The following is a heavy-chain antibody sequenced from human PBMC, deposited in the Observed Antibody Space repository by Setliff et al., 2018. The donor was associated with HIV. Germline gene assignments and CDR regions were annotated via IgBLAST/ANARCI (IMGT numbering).Heavy chain of an antibody. D-gene: IGHD6-6*01. Sequence: GGSLRLSCAASGFTFSSYAMTWVRQAPGKGLEWVSVMSGSGGSTYSADSVKGRFTISRDNAKRSLYLQMNSLRVEDTAVYYCARDIPPEYPGFDLWGQGTVVTVSS. CDR2: MSGSGGST. CDR1: GFTFSSYA. J-gene: IGHJ3*01. CDR3: ARDIPPEYPGFDL. V-gene: IGHV3-23*01.